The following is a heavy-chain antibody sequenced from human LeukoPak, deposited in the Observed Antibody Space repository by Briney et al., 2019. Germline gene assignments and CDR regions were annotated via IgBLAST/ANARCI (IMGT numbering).Heavy chain of an antibody. D-gene: IGHD3-3*01. CDR3: ARSSRDGIYKYYDFWSGYRPVNWFDP. CDR1: GYTFTNYA. J-gene: IGHJ5*02. V-gene: IGHV7-4-1*02. Sequence: ASVKVSCKASGYTFTNYAMDWVRQAPGQGLEWMGWINTNTGNPTYAQGFTGRFVFSLDTSVSTAYLQISSLKAEDTAVYYCARSSRDGIYKYYDFWSGYRPVNWFDPWGQGTLVTVSS. CDR2: INTNTGNP.